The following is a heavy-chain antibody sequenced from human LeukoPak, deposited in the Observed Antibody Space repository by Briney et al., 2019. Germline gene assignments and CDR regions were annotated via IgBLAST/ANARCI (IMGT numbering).Heavy chain of an antibody. CDR2: ILPIFGTA. CDR1: GGTFGSCV. Sequence: ASVKVSCKTSGGTFGSCVISWVRQAPGQGLDWMGGILPIFGTADYAQKFQGRVTITADESTNTAYMELKSLTSEDTAVYYCARDRGGLDPWGQGTLVTVSS. J-gene: IGHJ5*02. D-gene: IGHD4-23*01. V-gene: IGHV1-69*01. CDR3: ARDRGGLDP.